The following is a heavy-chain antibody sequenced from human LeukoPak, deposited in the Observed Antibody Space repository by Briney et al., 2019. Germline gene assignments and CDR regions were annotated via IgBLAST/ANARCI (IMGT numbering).Heavy chain of an antibody. J-gene: IGHJ6*03. CDR2: IRNKANGYTT. Sequence: GGSLRLSCAASGFTFSPHYMDWVRQSPGQGLEWVGLIRNKANGYTTIYAASVKGRFTISRDNSKNTLDLQMNSLRAEDTAVYYCAKGPGPMFYYYMDVWGRGTTVTVSS. D-gene: IGHD3-10*02. CDR1: GFTFSPHY. CDR3: AKGPGPMFYYYMDV. V-gene: IGHV3-72*01.